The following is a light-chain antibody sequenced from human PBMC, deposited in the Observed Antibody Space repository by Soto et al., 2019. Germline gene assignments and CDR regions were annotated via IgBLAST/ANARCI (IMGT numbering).Light chain of an antibody. CDR2: EVT. J-gene: IGLJ3*02. Sequence: SVVAQPPPLSGSPWQSVTISCIGTRREICSYNRVSWYQQSPGTAPKLIIYEVTNRPSGVADRFSGSKSGNTASLTISGLQAEDEADYYCISYTSRNALVFGGGTKVTVL. V-gene: IGLV2-18*02. CDR3: ISYTSRNALV. CDR1: RREICSYNR.